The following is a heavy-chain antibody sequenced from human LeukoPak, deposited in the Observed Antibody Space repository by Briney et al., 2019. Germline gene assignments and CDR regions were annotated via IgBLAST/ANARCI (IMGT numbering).Heavy chain of an antibody. CDR2: IYHSGST. V-gene: IGHV4-4*02. CDR1: GGSICSSNW. Sequence: SETLSLTCAVSGGSICSSNWWSWVRQPPGKGLEWIGEIYHSGSTNYNPSLKSRVTISVDKSKNQFSLKLSSVTAADTAVYFCAGDYGDYYFDYWGQGTLVTVSS. J-gene: IGHJ4*02. D-gene: IGHD4-17*01. CDR3: AGDYGDYYFDY.